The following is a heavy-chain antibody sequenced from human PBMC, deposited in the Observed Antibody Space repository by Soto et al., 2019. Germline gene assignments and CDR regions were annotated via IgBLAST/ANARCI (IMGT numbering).Heavy chain of an antibody. CDR2: IYYSGST. Sequence: SETLSLTCTVSGGSISSSSYYWGWIRQPPGKGLEWIGSIYYSGSTYYNPSLKSRVTISVDTSKNQFSLKLSSVTAADTAVYYCARSRIAAAGINWFDPWGQGTLVTVSS. J-gene: IGHJ5*02. D-gene: IGHD6-13*01. CDR1: GGSISSSSYY. V-gene: IGHV4-39*01. CDR3: ARSRIAAAGINWFDP.